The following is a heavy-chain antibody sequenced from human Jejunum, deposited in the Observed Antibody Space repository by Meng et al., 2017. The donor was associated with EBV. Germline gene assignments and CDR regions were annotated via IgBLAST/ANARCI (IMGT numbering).Heavy chain of an antibody. CDR1: GGSISSGGYS. CDR2: IYYSGSA. J-gene: IGHJ4*02. V-gene: IGHV4-30-2*01. Sequence: QLQLQESGSGLVKPSETLSLTCAVSGGSISSGGYSWHWIRQPPGTGLQWIGYIYYSGSAFYNPSLKSRVTLSVDRSKNQFSLNLSSVTAADTAVYYCARGAYFDYWGQGTLVTVSS. CDR3: ARGAYFDY.